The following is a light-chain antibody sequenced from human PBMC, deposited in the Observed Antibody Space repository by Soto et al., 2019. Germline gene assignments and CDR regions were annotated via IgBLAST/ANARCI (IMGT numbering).Light chain of an antibody. CDR2: GGS. CDR1: QSVGSSY. V-gene: IGKV3-20*01. J-gene: IGKJ5*01. CDR3: QQYGTSPLT. Sequence: EIVLTQSPGTLSLSPGERATLSCRASQSVGSSYLAWYQHKPGQAPRLLIHGGSSRATGVPDRFSGSGYGTDFTLTISRLEPEDFSVYYCQQYGTSPLTFGQGTRLDIE.